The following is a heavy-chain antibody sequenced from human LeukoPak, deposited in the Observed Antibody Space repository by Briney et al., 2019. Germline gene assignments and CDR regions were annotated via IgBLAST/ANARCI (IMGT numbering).Heavy chain of an antibody. CDR2: IIPIFGTA. CDR1: GGTFSSYA. CDR3: ASSTIFGVVITLSYYYYMDV. J-gene: IGHJ6*03. D-gene: IGHD3-3*01. V-gene: IGHV1-69*06. Sequence: SVKVSCKASGGTFSSYAISWVRQAPGQGLEWMGGIIPIFGTANYAQKFQGRVTITADKSTSTAYMELSSLRSEDTAVYYCASSTIFGVVITLSYYYYMDVWGKGTTVTVSS.